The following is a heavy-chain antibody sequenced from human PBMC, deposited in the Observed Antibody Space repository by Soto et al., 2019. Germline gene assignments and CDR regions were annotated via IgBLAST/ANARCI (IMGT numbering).Heavy chain of an antibody. CDR1: GDSVNNYY. J-gene: IGHJ4*02. CDR3: AKYRRTEAEGFTLDY. D-gene: IGHD6-13*01. V-gene: IGHV4-59*02. CDR2: IYYTGST. Sequence: ASETLSLTCTVSGDSVNNYYWSWIRQPPGKRLEWIGCIYYTGSTTYNPSLETRVTMSVDTSKNQFSLKLNSVNAADTAVYYCAKYRRTEAEGFTLDYWGRGTLVTVSS.